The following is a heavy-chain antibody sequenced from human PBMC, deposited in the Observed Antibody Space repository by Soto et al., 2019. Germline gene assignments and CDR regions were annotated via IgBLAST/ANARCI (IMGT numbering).Heavy chain of an antibody. CDR3: AKDPNYDFWSGFSAVYFDY. D-gene: IGHD3-3*01. V-gene: IGHV3-23*01. CDR2: VSGRGGDT. CDR1: GFSFSSFA. J-gene: IGHJ4*02. Sequence: SLRLSCAAYGFSFSSFALSWVRQSPGKGLEWVAAVSGRGGDTYYANSVKGRFTISRDNSQNTLFLQMNSLRAEDSAIYYCAKDPNYDFWSGFSAVYFDYWGQGTLVTVSS.